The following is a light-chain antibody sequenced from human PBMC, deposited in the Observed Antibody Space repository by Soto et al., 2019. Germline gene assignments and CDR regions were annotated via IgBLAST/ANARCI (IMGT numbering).Light chain of an antibody. Sequence: DIQMTQSPSSLSASVGDRVTITCRASQGISNYLAWYQQKPGKVPKLLIYAASTLQSGVPSRFSGSGSGTDCTLNISSRQPEDVATYYCQKYNSAPRTFGQGTKVEIK. V-gene: IGKV1-27*01. CDR2: AAS. J-gene: IGKJ1*01. CDR3: QKYNSAPRT. CDR1: QGISNY.